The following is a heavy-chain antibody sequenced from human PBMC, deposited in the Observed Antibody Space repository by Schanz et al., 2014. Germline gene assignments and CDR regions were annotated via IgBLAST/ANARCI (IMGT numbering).Heavy chain of an antibody. D-gene: IGHD6-13*01. J-gene: IGHJ4*02. CDR1: GYTFTTYY. CDR2: INPSGGST. CDR3: ARDGVDAAAGGNY. Sequence: QVQLLQSGAEVKKPGASMKVSCKASGYTFTTYYMLWVRQAPGQGLEWMGIINPSGGSTRYGQKCQGRITVTTDTSTSTVYLELSSLRSDDTAVYYCARDGVDAAAGGNYWGQGTLVTVSS. V-gene: IGHV1-46*03.